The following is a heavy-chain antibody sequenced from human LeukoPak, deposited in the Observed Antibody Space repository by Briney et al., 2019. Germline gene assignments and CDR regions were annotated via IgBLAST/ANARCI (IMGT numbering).Heavy chain of an antibody. CDR2: INPSGGSI. CDR3: ARGVSLYSPPALVVVAATADNWFDP. Sequence: ASVKVSCKASGYTFTSYYMHWVRQAPGQGLERMGIINPSGGSISYAQKFQGRVTMTRDTSTSTVYMELSSLRSEDTAVYYCARGVSLYSPPALVVVAATADNWFDPWGQGALVTVSS. D-gene: IGHD2-15*01. CDR1: GYTFTSYY. J-gene: IGHJ5*02. V-gene: IGHV1-46*01.